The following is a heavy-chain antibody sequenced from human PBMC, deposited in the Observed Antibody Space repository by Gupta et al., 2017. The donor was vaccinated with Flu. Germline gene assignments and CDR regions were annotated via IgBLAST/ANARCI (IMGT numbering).Heavy chain of an antibody. Sequence: VQLVESGGVVVQPGRSLSLSCAASGYTFSRYVMHWVRQAPGKGVEWVAVISYDGSDKYYADSVKGRFTISRDNSKNTLYLQMNSLRAEDTAVYYCAKDRGQRFYYYGMDVWGQGTTVTVSS. CDR1: GYTFSRYV. CDR3: AKDRGQRFYYYGMDV. J-gene: IGHJ6*02. CDR2: ISYDGSDK. V-gene: IGHV3-30*18.